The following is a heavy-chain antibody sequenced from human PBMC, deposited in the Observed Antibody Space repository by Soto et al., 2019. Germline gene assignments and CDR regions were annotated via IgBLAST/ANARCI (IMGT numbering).Heavy chain of an antibody. Sequence: GWSLRLSCAASGFIFSSFWMTWVRQAPGKGLEWVSYISSSSSTIYYADSVKGRFTISRDNAKNSLYLQMNSLRDEDTAVYYCARDPPYYYDSSGPIRVEYWGQGTLVTVSS. CDR1: GFIFSSFW. D-gene: IGHD3-22*01. J-gene: IGHJ4*02. CDR3: ARDPPYYYDSSGPIRVEY. CDR2: ISSSSSTI. V-gene: IGHV3-48*02.